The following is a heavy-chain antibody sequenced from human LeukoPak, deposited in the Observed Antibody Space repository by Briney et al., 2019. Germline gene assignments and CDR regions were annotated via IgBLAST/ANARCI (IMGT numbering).Heavy chain of an antibody. V-gene: IGHV1-69*13. J-gene: IGHJ4*02. CDR2: IIPIFGTT. D-gene: IGHD6-13*01. Sequence: SVKVSCKASGDTFSSYTISWVRQAPGQGLEWMGGIIPIFGTTNYAQKFQGRVTITADESTSTAYMELSSLRSEDTAVYYCARSIVAPGYCFDYWGQGTLVTVSS. CDR3: ARSIVAPGYCFDY. CDR1: GDTFSSYT.